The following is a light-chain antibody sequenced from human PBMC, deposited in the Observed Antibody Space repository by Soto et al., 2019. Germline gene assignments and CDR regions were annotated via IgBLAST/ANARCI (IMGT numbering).Light chain of an antibody. J-gene: IGKJ2*01. CDR2: GAS. CDR3: QQYGRSPYT. CDR1: QSVSSSY. V-gene: IGKV3-20*01. Sequence: EIVLTQSPGTLSLSPGERATLSCRASQSVSSSYLAWYQQKPGQAPRLLIYGASSSATGIPDRFSGSGSGTDFTLTISRLEPEDLAVYYCQQYGRSPYTFGQGTKLEIK.